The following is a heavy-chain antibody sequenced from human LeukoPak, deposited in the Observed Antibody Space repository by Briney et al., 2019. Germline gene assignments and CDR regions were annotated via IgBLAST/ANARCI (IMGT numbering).Heavy chain of an antibody. CDR1: GFTFSRYS. J-gene: IGHJ4*02. Sequence: GGSLRLSCVASGFTFSRYSMNWVRQAPGKGLEWIAYIRSSGDTIYYADSVKGRFTISRDNSKNTLYLQMNSLRAEDTAVYYCARLGNSGHYFDYWGQGTLVTVSS. CDR2: IRSSGDTI. D-gene: IGHD4-23*01. V-gene: IGHV3-48*01. CDR3: ARLGNSGHYFDY.